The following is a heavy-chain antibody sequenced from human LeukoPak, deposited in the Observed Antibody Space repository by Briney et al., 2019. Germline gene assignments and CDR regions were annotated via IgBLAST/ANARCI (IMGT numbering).Heavy chain of an antibody. J-gene: IGHJ4*02. Sequence: ASVKVSCKTSGYTFTAYNMHWVRQAPAQGLEWMGWITPNSGATNYAQQFQGRVTMTRDTSVSTGYMELNNLISDDTAVYYCARGMGSGTYRRFDFWGQGTMVTVSS. D-gene: IGHD3-10*01. CDR1: GYTFTAYN. V-gene: IGHV1-2*02. CDR2: ITPNSGAT. CDR3: ARGMGSGTYRRFDF.